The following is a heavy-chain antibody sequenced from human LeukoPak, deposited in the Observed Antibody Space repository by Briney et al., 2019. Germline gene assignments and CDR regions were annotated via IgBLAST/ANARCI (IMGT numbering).Heavy chain of an antibody. Sequence: GGSLRLSCAASGFTFSSYWMHWVRQAPGKELVWVSRINTDGSSTSYADSVKGRFTISRDNAKNSLYLQMNSLRAEDTAVYYCARGDSSGVDAFDIWGQGTMVTVSS. J-gene: IGHJ3*02. CDR2: INTDGSST. V-gene: IGHV3-74*01. CDR3: ARGDSSGVDAFDI. D-gene: IGHD3-22*01. CDR1: GFTFSSYW.